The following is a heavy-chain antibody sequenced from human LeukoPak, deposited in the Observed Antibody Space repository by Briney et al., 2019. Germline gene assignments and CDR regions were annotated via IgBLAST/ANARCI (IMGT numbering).Heavy chain of an antibody. CDR3: AAGGRASVGYYGMDV. CDR2: ISAYNGNT. V-gene: IGHV1-18*01. CDR1: GYTFTSYG. Sequence: GASVKVSCKASGYTFTSYGISWVRQAPGQGLEWMGWISAYNGNTNYAQKLQGRVTMTTDTSTSTAYLQLRSLRSDDTAVYYCAAGGRASVGYYGMDVWGQGTTVTVSS. D-gene: IGHD1-26*01. J-gene: IGHJ6*02.